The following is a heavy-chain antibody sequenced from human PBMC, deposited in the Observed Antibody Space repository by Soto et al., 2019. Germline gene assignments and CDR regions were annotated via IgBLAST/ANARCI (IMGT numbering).Heavy chain of an antibody. J-gene: IGHJ6*04. Sequence: SETLSLTCTVSGGSISSYYWSWIRQPPGKGLEWIGYIYYSGSTNYNPSLKSRVTISVDTSKNQFSLKLSSVTAADTAVYYCARTAIFGVVIATNVLDVWGKGTTVTVSS. CDR1: GGSISSYY. CDR3: ARTAIFGVVIATNVLDV. V-gene: IGHV4-59*01. CDR2: IYYSGST. D-gene: IGHD3-3*01.